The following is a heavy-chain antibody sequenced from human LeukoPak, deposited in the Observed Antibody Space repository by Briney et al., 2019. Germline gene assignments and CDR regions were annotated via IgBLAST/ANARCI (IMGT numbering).Heavy chain of an antibody. J-gene: IGHJ4*02. Sequence: SETLSLTCAVYGESFSGYYWSWLRQPPGKGLEWIGEINHSGSTNYNPSLKSRITISVDMSKNQFSLKLSSVTAADTAVYYCARGRWEIADYWGQGTLVTVSS. V-gene: IGHV4-34*01. CDR1: GESFSGYY. CDR3: ARGRWEIADY. D-gene: IGHD1-26*01. CDR2: INHSGST.